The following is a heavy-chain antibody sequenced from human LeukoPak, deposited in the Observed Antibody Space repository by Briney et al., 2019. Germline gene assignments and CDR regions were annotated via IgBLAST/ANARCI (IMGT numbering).Heavy chain of an antibody. Sequence: GGSLRLSCAATGFTFNTFAMHWVRQAPGKGLEWLGLISYDGDKQIYPASVKGRFSFSRDNSNNTLYLQMNNLRPEDTALYYCARESHEVATRAYNWFDPWGQGTLVSVSS. CDR2: ISYDGDKQ. J-gene: IGHJ5*02. V-gene: IGHV3-30-3*01. CDR1: GFTFNTFA. CDR3: ARESHEVATRAYNWFDP. D-gene: IGHD2-15*01.